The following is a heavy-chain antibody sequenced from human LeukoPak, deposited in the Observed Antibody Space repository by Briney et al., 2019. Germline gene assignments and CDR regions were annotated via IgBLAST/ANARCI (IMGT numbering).Heavy chain of an antibody. CDR1: GGSISSSSYY. J-gene: IGHJ4*02. D-gene: IGHD6-19*01. V-gene: IGHV4-39*07. CDR3: ARAGLVQSPFDY. Sequence: SETLSLTCTVSGGSISSSSYYWGWIRQPPGRGLEWIGSIYYSGSTYYNPSLKSRVTISVDTSKNQFSLKLSSVTAADTAVYYCARAGLVQSPFDYWGQGTLVTVSS. CDR2: IYYSGST.